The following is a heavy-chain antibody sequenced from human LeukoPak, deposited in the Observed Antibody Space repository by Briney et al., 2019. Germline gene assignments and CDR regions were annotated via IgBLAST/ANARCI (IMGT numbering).Heavy chain of an antibody. Sequence: SETLSLTCTVSGGSISSYYWSWIRQPPGKGLEWIGYIYYSGSTNYNPSLKSRVTISVDTSKNQFSLKLSSVTAADTAVYYCARETLYGSGSYYGNWFDPGAREPWSPSPQ. D-gene: IGHD3-10*01. J-gene: IGHJ5*02. CDR3: ARETLYGSGSYYGNWFDP. V-gene: IGHV4-59*01. CDR1: GGSISSYY. CDR2: IYYSGST.